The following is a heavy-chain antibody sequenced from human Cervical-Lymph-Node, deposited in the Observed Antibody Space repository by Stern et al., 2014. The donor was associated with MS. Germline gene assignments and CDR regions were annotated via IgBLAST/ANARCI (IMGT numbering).Heavy chain of an antibody. Sequence: EVQLEESGGGVIQPGGALRLSCTASGFTVGRDYMTWVRQAPGKGLEWVSRITNGGSTFYTDSVKGRFTISRDDSKNTVYLHMTSLRAEDTAMYYCARDTSSPERSDWWGQGTLVTVSS. D-gene: IGHD1-1*01. CDR3: ARDTSSPERSDW. J-gene: IGHJ4*02. V-gene: IGHV3-53*01. CDR1: GFTVGRDY. CDR2: ITNGGST.